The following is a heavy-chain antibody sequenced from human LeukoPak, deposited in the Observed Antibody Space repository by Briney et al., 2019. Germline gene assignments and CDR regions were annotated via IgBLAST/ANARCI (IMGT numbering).Heavy chain of an antibody. Sequence: ASVKVSCKASGYTFTGYYMHWVRQAPGQGLEWMGWINPNSGGTNYAQKFQGRVTMTRDTSISTAHMELSRLRSDDTAVYYCAYDSGYDILGMDVWGQGTTVTVSS. CDR3: AYDSGYDILGMDV. D-gene: IGHD5-12*01. V-gene: IGHV1-2*02. CDR2: INPNSGGT. CDR1: GYTFTGYY. J-gene: IGHJ6*02.